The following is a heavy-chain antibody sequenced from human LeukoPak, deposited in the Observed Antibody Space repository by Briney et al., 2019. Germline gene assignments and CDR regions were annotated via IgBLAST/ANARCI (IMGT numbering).Heavy chain of an antibody. J-gene: IGHJ5*02. Sequence: PGGSLRLSCAASGFTFSSYAMSWVRQAPGKGLEWVANIKQDGSEKYYVDSVKGRSTISRDNAKNSLYLQMNSLRAEDTAVYYCARGSHCSSTSCYLSGWFDPWGQGTLVTVSS. D-gene: IGHD2-2*01. CDR2: IKQDGSEK. CDR3: ARGSHCSSTSCYLSGWFDP. V-gene: IGHV3-7*01. CDR1: GFTFSSYA.